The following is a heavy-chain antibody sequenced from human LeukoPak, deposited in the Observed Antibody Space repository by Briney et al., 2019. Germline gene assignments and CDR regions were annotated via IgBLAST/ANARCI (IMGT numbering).Heavy chain of an antibody. CDR2: INAYNGNT. CDR3: ARDTQVGAGPYYYYGMDV. D-gene: IGHD1-26*01. J-gene: IGHJ6*02. Sequence: ASVKVSCKASGYTFTSYGISWVRQAPGQGLEWMGWINAYNGNTNYAQKLQGRVTMTTDTSTSTAYMELRSLRSDDTAVYYCARDTQVGAGPYYYYGMDVWGQGTTVTVSS. CDR1: GYTFTSYG. V-gene: IGHV1-18*01.